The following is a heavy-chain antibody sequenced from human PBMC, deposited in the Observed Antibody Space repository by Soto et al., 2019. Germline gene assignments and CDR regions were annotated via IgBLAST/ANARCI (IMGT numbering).Heavy chain of an antibody. V-gene: IGHV3-7*03. CDR2: IQQDGSEK. D-gene: IGHD6-6*01. J-gene: IGHJ4*02. CDR3: VSSSSNIHNFDY. CDR1: RFTFSTYW. Sequence: GGSLRLSCAASRFTFSTYWMTWVRQAPGKGLEWVANIQQDGSEKYYVDSVKGRFTISRDNAKNSLYLQMNSLRAEDTAVYYCVSSSSNIHNFDYWGQGTLVTVSS.